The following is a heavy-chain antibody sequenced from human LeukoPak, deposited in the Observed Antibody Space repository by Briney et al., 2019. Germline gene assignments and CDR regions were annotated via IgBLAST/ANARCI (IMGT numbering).Heavy chain of an antibody. D-gene: IGHD6-19*01. CDR1: GFTFSSYS. CDR2: ISSSSSYI. Sequence: GGSLRLPCAASGFTFSSYSMNWVRQAPGKGLEWVSSISSSSSYIYYADSVKGRFTISRDNAKNSLYLQMNSLRAEDTAVYYCARAIAVADAFDIWGQGTMVTVSS. J-gene: IGHJ3*02. V-gene: IGHV3-21*01. CDR3: ARAIAVADAFDI.